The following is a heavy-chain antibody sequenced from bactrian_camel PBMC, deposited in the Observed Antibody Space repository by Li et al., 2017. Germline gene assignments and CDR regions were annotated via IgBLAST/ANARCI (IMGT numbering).Heavy chain of an antibody. CDR1: RHFKMFNC. J-gene: IGHJ4*01. D-gene: IGHD6*01. CDR2: INADGFT. V-gene: IGHV3S53*01. Sequence: QLVESGGGSVAAGGSLRLSCTPARHFKMFNCLAWFRQVAGKGREEVATINADGFTTYAASVKGRFTISKDNTKNTLYLQMNSLKPEDTAMYYCAASPPPSRKAWCLPREVATFRYVGQGTQVTVS.